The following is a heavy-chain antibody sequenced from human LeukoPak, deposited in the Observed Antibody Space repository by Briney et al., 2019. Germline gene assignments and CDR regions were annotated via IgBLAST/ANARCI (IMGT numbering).Heavy chain of an antibody. CDR3: AKCVGGAAAYYFDY. CDR1: GFTFSTYA. J-gene: IGHJ4*02. V-gene: IGHV3-23*01. D-gene: IGHD1-26*01. CDR2: ISGSGGST. Sequence: GGSLRLSCAASGFTFSTYAMTWVRQAPGKGLEWVSAISGSGGSTYHAESVKGRFTISRDNSKTTVFLQMNSLRAEDTAIYYWAKCVGGAAAYYFDYRVQGTLVTVS.